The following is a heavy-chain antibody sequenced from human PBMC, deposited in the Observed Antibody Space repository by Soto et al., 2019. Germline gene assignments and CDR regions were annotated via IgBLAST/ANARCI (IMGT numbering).Heavy chain of an antibody. CDR3: ARGDGYSGYDYYLTYAFDI. CDR2: INPSGGST. Sequence: ASVKVSCKASGYTFTSYYMHWVRQAPGQGLEWMGIINPSGGSTSYAQKFQGRVTMTRDTSTSTVYMELSSLRSEDTAVYYCARGDGYSGYDYYLTYAFDIWGQGTMVTVSS. CDR1: GYTFTSYY. J-gene: IGHJ3*02. V-gene: IGHV1-46*03. D-gene: IGHD5-12*01.